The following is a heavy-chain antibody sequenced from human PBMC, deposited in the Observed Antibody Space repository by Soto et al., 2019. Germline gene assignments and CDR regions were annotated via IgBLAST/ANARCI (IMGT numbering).Heavy chain of an antibody. V-gene: IGHV3-74*01. CDR1: GFTFSSYW. CDR3: ASLRDTAMADY. J-gene: IGHJ4*02. D-gene: IGHD5-18*01. CDR2: INSDGSST. Sequence: GGSLRLSCAASGFTFSSYWMHWVRQAPGKGLVWVSRINSDGSSTSYADSVKGRFTISRDNAKNTLYLQMNSLRAEDTAVYYCASLRDTAMADYWGQGTLVTVSS.